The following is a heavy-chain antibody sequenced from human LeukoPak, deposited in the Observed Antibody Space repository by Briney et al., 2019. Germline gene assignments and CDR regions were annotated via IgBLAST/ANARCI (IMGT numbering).Heavy chain of an antibody. CDR2: INPSGGST. CDR1: GYTFTSYY. J-gene: IGHJ4*02. D-gene: IGHD3-10*01. Sequence: ASVKVSCKASGYTFTSYYMHWVRQAPGQGLEWMGIINPSGGSTSYAQKSQGRVTMTRDTSTSTVYMELSSLRSEDTAVYYCARDWKSMVRGANFDYWGQGTLVTVSS. CDR3: ARDWKSMVRGANFDY. V-gene: IGHV1-46*01.